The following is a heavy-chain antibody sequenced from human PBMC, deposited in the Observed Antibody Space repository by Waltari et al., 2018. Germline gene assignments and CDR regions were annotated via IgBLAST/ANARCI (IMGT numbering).Heavy chain of an antibody. V-gene: IGHV1-69*01. Sequence: QVQLVQSGAEVKKPGSSVKVSCKASGGTFSSYAISWVRQAPGQGLEWMGGIIPIFGTANYAQKFQGRVTITADESTSTAYMELSSLRSGDTAVYYCARGPTIFGVGPFDYWGQGTLVTVSS. J-gene: IGHJ4*02. CDR1: GGTFSSYA. D-gene: IGHD3-3*01. CDR2: IIPIFGTA. CDR3: ARGPTIFGVGPFDY.